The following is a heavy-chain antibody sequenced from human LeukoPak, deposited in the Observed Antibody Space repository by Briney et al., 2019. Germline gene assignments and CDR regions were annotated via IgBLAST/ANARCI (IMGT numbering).Heavy chain of an antibody. V-gene: IGHV4-59*01. J-gene: IGHJ3*02. CDR1: GGSISSYY. D-gene: IGHD3-22*01. CDR2: IYYSGST. CDR3: AGVKGLLVIDAFDI. Sequence: SETLSLTCTVSGGSISSYYWSWIRQPPGKGLEWIGYIYYSGSTNYNPSLKGRVTISVDTSKNQFSLKLSSVTAADTAVYYCAGVKGLLVIDAFDIWGQGTMVTVSS.